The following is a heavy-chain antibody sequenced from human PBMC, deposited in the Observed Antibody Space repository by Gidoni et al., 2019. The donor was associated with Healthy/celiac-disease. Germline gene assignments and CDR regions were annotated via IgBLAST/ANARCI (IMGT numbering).Heavy chain of an antibody. D-gene: IGHD3-22*01. CDR1: GGSIRISSYS. V-gene: IGHV4-39*01. CDR3: ARQHYYDSSGYGEGWFDP. Sequence: QLQLQESGPGLVKPSETLSLTCTVPGGSIRISSYSWGWIRQPPGKGLEWIGSIYYSGSTYYNPSLKSRVTISVDTSKNQFSLKLSSVTAADTAVYYCARQHYYDSSGYGEGWFDPWGQGTLVTVSS. CDR2: IYYSGST. J-gene: IGHJ5*02.